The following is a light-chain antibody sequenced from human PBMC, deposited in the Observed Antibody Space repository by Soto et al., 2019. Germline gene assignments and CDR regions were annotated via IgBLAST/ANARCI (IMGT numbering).Light chain of an antibody. V-gene: IGKV3-20*01. CDR3: QQYGSSPRT. CDR2: GAS. J-gene: IGKJ1*01. Sequence: EVALPTYPGTLSLSAGERATLSCRASQTVSSSSLAWYQQKPGQPPRLLIFGASTRAAGFPDRFSGSGSGTDFTLTISRLEPEDFAVYYCQQYGSSPRTFGQGIKV. CDR1: QTVSSSS.